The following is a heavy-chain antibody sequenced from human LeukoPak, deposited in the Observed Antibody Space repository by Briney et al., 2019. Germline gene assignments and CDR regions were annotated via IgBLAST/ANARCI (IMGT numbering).Heavy chain of an antibody. D-gene: IGHD3-16*01. J-gene: IGHJ4*02. CDR2: ISYDGGDK. CDR1: GFTFSSHG. Sequence: GGSLRLSCVASGFTFSSHGMNWVRQAPGKGLEWVALISYDGGDKYYAESMKGRITISRDNAENTLYLQMNNLRPDDTAFYFCVKEGVEYSYSYGDYWGQGTLVTVSS. CDR3: VKEGVEYSYSYGDY. V-gene: IGHV3-30*18.